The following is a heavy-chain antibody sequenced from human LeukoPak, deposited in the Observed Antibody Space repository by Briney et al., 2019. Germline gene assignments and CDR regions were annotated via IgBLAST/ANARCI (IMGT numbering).Heavy chain of an antibody. Sequence: ASVKVSCKASGYTFTGYYMHWVRQAPGQGLEWMGWINPNSGGTNYAQKFQGRVTMTTDTSTSTAYMELRSLRSDDTAVYYCARDGAVAGTFLGWFDPWGQGTLVTVSS. CDR1: GYTFTGYY. V-gene: IGHV1-2*02. J-gene: IGHJ5*02. D-gene: IGHD6-19*01. CDR3: ARDGAVAGTFLGWFDP. CDR2: INPNSGGT.